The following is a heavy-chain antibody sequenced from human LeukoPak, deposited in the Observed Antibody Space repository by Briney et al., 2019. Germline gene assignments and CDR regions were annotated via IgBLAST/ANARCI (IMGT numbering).Heavy chain of an antibody. D-gene: IGHD6-13*01. CDR3: ARGRYSSSWYFDY. J-gene: IGHJ4*02. CDR1: GGSISSYY. Sequence: SETLSLTCTVSGGSISSYYWSWIRQPPGKGLEWIGYIYYSGTTNYNPSLKSRVTISVDRSKNQFSLKLSSVTAADTAVYYCARGRYSSSWYFDYWGQGTLVTVSS. V-gene: IGHV4-59*12. CDR2: IYYSGTT.